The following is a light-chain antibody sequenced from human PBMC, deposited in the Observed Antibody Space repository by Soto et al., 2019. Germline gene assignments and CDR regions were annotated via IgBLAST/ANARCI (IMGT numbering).Light chain of an antibody. CDR1: QSVSSSH. V-gene: IGKV3-20*01. CDR2: GAS. J-gene: IGKJ1*01. Sequence: EIVLTQSPGTLSLSPGERATLSCRASQSVSSSHLAWYQQKPDQAPRLLIYGASSRATGIPDRFSGSESETDFTLTISRLQPEDSAVYYCQQYGRSPWTFGQGTKVEIK. CDR3: QQYGRSPWT.